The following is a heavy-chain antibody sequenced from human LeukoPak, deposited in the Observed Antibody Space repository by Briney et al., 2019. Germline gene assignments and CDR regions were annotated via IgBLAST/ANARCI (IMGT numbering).Heavy chain of an antibody. CDR3: AKDREIYSGSYYYFDY. J-gene: IGHJ4*02. CDR1: GFTFSTYA. V-gene: IGHV3-23*01. Sequence: PGGSLRLSCAASGFTFSTYAMNCVRQAPGRGLEGGSATSATGDTTSYADAVKRRFIISRDNSKNTLYLKMSSLTAEDTAVYYCAKDREIYSGSYYYFDYCGQGTLVTVSS. D-gene: IGHD1-26*01. CDR2: TSATGDTT.